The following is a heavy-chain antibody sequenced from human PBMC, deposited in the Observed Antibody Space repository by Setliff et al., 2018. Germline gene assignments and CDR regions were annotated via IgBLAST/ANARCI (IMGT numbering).Heavy chain of an antibody. V-gene: IGHV4-34*13. CDR2: INHSGST. Sequence: FTSYYIHWVRQAPGQGLEWIGEINHSGSTNYNPSLKSRVTMSLDTSKNQFSLSLTSVTAADTAMYFCARTARVPDCSGQGILVTVSS. CDR3: ARTARVPDC. J-gene: IGHJ4*02. CDR1: FTSYY.